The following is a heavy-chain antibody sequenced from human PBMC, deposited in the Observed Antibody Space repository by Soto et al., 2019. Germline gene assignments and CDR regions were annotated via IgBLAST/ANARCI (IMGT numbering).Heavy chain of an antibody. CDR1: GGSISSSSYY. D-gene: IGHD4-17*01. CDR3: ARRSVTWWFDP. Sequence: SETLSLTCTVSGGSISSSSYYWGWIRQPPGKGLEWIGSIYYSGSTYYNPSLKSRVTISVDTSKNQFSLKLSSVTAADTAVYYCARRSVTWWFDPWGQGTLVTVSS. J-gene: IGHJ5*02. CDR2: IYYSGST. V-gene: IGHV4-39*01.